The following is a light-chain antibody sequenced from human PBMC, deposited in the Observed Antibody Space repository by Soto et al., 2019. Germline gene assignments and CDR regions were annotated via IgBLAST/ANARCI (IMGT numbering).Light chain of an antibody. V-gene: IGKV3-20*01. J-gene: IGKJ4*01. CDR3: QQYGSSPPLT. CDR1: QSVSSSY. CDR2: GAS. Sequence: EIVLTQSPGTLSLSPGERATLSCRASQSVSSSYLAWYQQKPGQAPRLLIYGASSRATGIPDRFSGSESGTDFTLTISRLEPEDCAVYYCQQYGSSPPLTFGGGTNVEIK.